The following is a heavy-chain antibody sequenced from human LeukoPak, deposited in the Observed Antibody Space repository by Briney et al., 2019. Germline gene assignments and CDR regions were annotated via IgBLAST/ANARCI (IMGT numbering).Heavy chain of an antibody. D-gene: IGHD2-15*01. CDR1: GFAFSNHA. CDR3: ARDRPTGASRVFVVQ. Sequence: GGSLRLSCTAPGFAFSNHAMTWVRQAPGKGLEWVASMSSGGTYIYYADSVRGRFTISRDNAKNSLYLVMNSLRAEDTATYYCARDRPTGASRVFVVQWGQGTLVTVSS. CDR2: MSSGGTYI. V-gene: IGHV3-21*01. J-gene: IGHJ1*01.